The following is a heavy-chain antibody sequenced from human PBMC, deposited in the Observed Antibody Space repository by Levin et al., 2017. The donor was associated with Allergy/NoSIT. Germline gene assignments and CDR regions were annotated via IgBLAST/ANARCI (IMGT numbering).Heavy chain of an antibody. J-gene: IGHJ4*02. D-gene: IGHD3-10*01. CDR1: CGSIHRTSYY. CDR3: ARESRLFGSGTNMIDY. V-gene: IGHV4-39*07. CDR2: IYYSGNT. Sequence: SQTLSLTCTVSCGSIHRTSYYWSWLRQPPGKGLEWIGNIYYSGNTYNSPSLKSRVTMSIDTSRNQFSLNLNSVTAADTAVYYCARESRLFGSGTNMIDYWGQGTLVTVSS.